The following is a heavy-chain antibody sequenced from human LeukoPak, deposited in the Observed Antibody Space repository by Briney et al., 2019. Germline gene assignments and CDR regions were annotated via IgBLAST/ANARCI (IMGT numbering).Heavy chain of an antibody. Sequence: GGSLRLSCAASGFTFSSYWMHWVRQAPGKGLVWVSRINSDGSSTSYADSVKGRFTISRDNAKNTLYLQMNSLRAEDTAVYYRARDLGGSYLNNWFDPWGQGTLVTVSS. CDR3: ARDLGGSYLNNWFDP. CDR1: GFTFSSYW. CDR2: INSDGSST. J-gene: IGHJ5*02. V-gene: IGHV3-74*01. D-gene: IGHD1-26*01.